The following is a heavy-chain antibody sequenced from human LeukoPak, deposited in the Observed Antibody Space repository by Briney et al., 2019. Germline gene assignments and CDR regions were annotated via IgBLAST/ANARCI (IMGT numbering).Heavy chain of an antibody. D-gene: IGHD3-22*01. CDR1: GYTFTGYY. V-gene: IGHV1-2*02. Sequence: ASVKVSCKASGYTFTGYYMHWVRQAPGQGLEWMGWINPNSGGTNYAQKFQGSVTMTRDTSISTAYMELSRLRSDDTAVYYCARNYYDSSGYITDCWGQGTLVTVSS. CDR2: INPNSGGT. CDR3: ARNYYDSSGYITDC. J-gene: IGHJ4*02.